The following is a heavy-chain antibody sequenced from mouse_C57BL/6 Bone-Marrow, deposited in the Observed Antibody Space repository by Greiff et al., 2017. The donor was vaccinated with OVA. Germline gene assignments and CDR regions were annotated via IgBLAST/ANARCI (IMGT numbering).Heavy chain of an antibody. CDR3: ARDGYGNPKDAMDY. Sequence: EVKLQESGGGLVKPGGSLKLSCAASGFTFSDYGMHWVRQAPEKGLEWVAYISSGSSTIYYADTVKGRFTISRDNAKNTLFLQMTSLRSEDTAMYYCARDGYGNPKDAMDYWGQGTSVTVSS. D-gene: IGHD2-10*02. J-gene: IGHJ4*01. V-gene: IGHV5-17*01. CDR1: GFTFSDYG. CDR2: ISSGSSTI.